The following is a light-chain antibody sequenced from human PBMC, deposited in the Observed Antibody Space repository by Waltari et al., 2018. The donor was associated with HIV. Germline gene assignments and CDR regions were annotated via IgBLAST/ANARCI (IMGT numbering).Light chain of an antibody. CDR1: SSNIGAGYD. J-gene: IGLJ1*01. V-gene: IGLV1-40*01. CDR2: ADD. Sequence: QSVLTQPPSVSGAPGQRVTISYTGSSSNIGAGYDVHWFQQLPGTAPKLLIYADDNRPSGVPDRFSGSKSGTSASLAITGLQAEDEADYYCQSYDSSLSGSFVFGTGTKVTVL. CDR3: QSYDSSLSGSFV.